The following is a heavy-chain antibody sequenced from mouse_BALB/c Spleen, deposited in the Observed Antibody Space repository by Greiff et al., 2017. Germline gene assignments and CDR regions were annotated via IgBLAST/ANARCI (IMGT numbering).Heavy chain of an antibody. CDR2: IDPANGNT. D-gene: IGHD1-1*01. Sequence: EVQLQQSGAELVKPGASVKLSCTASGFNIKDTYMHWVKQRPEQGLEWIGRIDPANGNTKYDPKFQGKATITADTSSNTAYLQLSSLTSEDTAVYYCARDPHYGSSNAMDYWGQGTSVTVSS. J-gene: IGHJ4*01. V-gene: IGHV14-3*02. CDR1: GFNIKDTY. CDR3: ARDPHYGSSNAMDY.